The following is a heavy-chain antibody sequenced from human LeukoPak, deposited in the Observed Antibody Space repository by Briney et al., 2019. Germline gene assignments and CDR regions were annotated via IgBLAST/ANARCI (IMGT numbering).Heavy chain of an antibody. CDR2: IYTNGST. Sequence: SETLSLTCTVSGGSISSGSYYWSWIRQPAGKGLEWIGRIYTNGSTNYNPSLKSRVTISVDTSKNQFSLKLNSVTGADTAVYYCARDRNGDYRFDYWGQGTLVTVSS. CDR3: ARDRNGDYRFDY. V-gene: IGHV4-61*02. CDR1: GGSISSGSYY. D-gene: IGHD4-17*01. J-gene: IGHJ4*02.